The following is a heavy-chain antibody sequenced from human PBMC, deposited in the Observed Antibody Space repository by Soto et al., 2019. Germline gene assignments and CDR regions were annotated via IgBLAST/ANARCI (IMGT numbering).Heavy chain of an antibody. CDR1: ECTFSSYS. CDR2: IIPLLGTA. J-gene: IGHJ6*02. CDR3: ARDPVDLFGYMDV. V-gene: IGHV1-69*08. Sequence: SVKVSCKASECTFSSYSITWVRQAPGQRLEWMGEIIPLLGTANYAQKFQGRVTITGDKSTSTIYMGLSSLRSDDTAVYYCARDPVDLFGYMDVWGQGTTVTVSS. D-gene: IGHD6-25*01.